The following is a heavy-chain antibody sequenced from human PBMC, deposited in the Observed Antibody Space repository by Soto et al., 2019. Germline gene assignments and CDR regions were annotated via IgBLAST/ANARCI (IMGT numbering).Heavy chain of an antibody. CDR2: IRSSDRTI. CDR3: ARDSAFSFYY. J-gene: IGHJ4*02. V-gene: IGHV3-48*01. Sequence: DVQLVESGGGLVQPGGSIRLSCSVSGFSFSTYSMNWVRQAPGKGLEWISYIRSSDRTIYYADSVKGRFTISSDNAENSLYLQMNSLRAEDTSVYYCARDSAFSFYYWGQGALVTVSS. CDR1: GFSFSTYS.